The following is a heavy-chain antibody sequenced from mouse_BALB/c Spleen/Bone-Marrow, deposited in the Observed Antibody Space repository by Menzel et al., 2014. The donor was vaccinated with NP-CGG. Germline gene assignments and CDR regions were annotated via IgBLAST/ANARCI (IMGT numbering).Heavy chain of an antibody. CDR3: AGRGYGYLDY. Sequence: QVQLQQSGAELVKPGASVKLSCKTSGYTFTSYWIQWVKQRPGQGLGWIGEIFPGTVTPYYNEKFKGKATLTIDTSSSTASMQLSSLTSEDSAVYFCAGRGYGYLDYWGQGTTPTVSS. CDR1: GYTFTSYW. J-gene: IGHJ2*01. V-gene: IGHV1S132*01. CDR2: IFPGTVTP. D-gene: IGHD2-10*02.